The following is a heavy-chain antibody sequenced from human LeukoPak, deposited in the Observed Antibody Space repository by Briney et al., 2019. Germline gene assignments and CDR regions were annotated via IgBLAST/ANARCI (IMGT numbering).Heavy chain of an antibody. V-gene: IGHV3-74*01. CDR3: ARARVMQWLTPDAFDI. CDR2: INSDGSST. J-gene: IGHJ3*02. CDR1: GFTFSSYW. Sequence: GGSLRLSCAASGFTFSSYWMHWVRQAPGKGRVGVSRINSDGSSTSYAGSVKGRFTISTDNAKNTLYLQMNSLRAEDTAVYCCARARVMQWLTPDAFDIWGQGTMVTVSS. D-gene: IGHD6-19*01.